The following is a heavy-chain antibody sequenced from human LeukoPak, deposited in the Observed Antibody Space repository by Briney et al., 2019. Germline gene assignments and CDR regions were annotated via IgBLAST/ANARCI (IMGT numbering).Heavy chain of an antibody. V-gene: IGHV4-39*07. Sequence: PSETLSLTCTVSSGSISNGGYYWVWIRQPPGKGPEWIGSIYYSGTSYYNPSLTSRVTISVDTSNNQFSLKLSSVTAADTAVYYCARAVMVAVAGGRFDYWGQGTLVTVSS. D-gene: IGHD6-19*01. CDR3: ARAVMVAVAGGRFDY. J-gene: IGHJ4*02. CDR2: IYYSGTS. CDR1: SGSISNGGYY.